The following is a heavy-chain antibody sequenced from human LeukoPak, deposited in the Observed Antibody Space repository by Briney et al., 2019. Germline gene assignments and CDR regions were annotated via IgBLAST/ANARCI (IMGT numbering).Heavy chain of an antibody. D-gene: IGHD3-22*01. CDR1: GFTFSSYA. CDR2: ISGSGGST. J-gene: IGHJ4*02. V-gene: IGHV3-23*01. Sequence: GGSLRLSCAASGFTFSSYAMSWVRQAPGKGLEWVSAISGSGGSTYYADSVKGRFTISRDNSKNTVFLHMNSLRAEDTAMYYCARGDDSGYYDYFDYWGQGALVTVSS. CDR3: ARGDDSGYYDYFDY.